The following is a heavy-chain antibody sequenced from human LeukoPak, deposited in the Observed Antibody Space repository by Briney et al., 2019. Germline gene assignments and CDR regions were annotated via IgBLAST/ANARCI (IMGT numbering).Heavy chain of an antibody. D-gene: IGHD2-15*01. CDR3: TTYSCSGGRCYHFDY. CDR2: IKSKSDGGTT. J-gene: IGHJ4*02. Sequence: GGSLRLSCAASGFTFSSSWMAWVRQAPGKRLEWVGRIKSKSDGGTTEYGAAVNGRFTSSTDASKNTRYLHMNSLGTEHTAVYYCTTYSCSGGRCYHFDYWGQGSLVTVSP. CDR1: GFTFSSSW. V-gene: IGHV3-15*01.